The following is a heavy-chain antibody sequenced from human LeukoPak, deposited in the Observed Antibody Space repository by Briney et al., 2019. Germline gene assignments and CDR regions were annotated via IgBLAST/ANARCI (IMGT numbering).Heavy chain of an antibody. CDR1: GYTFTSYA. V-gene: IGHV1-3*01. CDR3: ARDSGGDPQFDY. J-gene: IGHJ4*02. Sequence: ASVKVSCKASGYTFTSYAMHWVRQAPGQRLEWMGWINAGNGNTKYSQKFQGRVTITADESTSTAYMELSSLRSEDTAVYYCARDSGGDPQFDYWGQGTLVTVSS. CDR2: INAGNGNT. D-gene: IGHD4-17*01.